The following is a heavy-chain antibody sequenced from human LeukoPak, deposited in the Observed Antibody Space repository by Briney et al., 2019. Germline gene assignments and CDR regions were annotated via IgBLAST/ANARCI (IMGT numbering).Heavy chain of an antibody. CDR1: GFTFGSYS. J-gene: IGHJ4*02. V-gene: IGHV3-21*01. D-gene: IGHD5-24*01. CDR3: ARVVDAYNFLIFDY. Sequence: GGSLRLSCAVSGFTFGSYSMNWVRQAPGKGLEWVSFVSTSGSYIYYADSVKGRFTISRDNAKNSLYLQMNSLRAEDTAVYYCARVVDAYNFLIFDYWGQGTLVTVSS. CDR2: VSTSGSYI.